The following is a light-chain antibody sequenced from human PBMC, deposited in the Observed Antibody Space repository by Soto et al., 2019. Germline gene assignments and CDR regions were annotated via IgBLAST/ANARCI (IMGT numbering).Light chain of an antibody. CDR1: QSVSSSY. J-gene: IGKJ2*01. Sequence: EIVLTQSPGTLSLSPGERATLSCRASQSVSSSYLAWYQQKPGQAPRLLIFGTISRATGIPDRFSGSGSGTDFTLTISRLEPDDFAVYYCQQYGSSPRSFGQGTKLAIK. CDR2: GTI. V-gene: IGKV3-20*01. CDR3: QQYGSSPRS.